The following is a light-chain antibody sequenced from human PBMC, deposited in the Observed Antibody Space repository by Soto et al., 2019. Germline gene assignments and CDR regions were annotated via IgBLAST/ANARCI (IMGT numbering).Light chain of an antibody. V-gene: IGKV3-11*01. J-gene: IGKJ3*01. CDR1: QGVRSS. CDR2: DTS. CDR3: QQRTNWPPIFT. Sequence: EIVLTQFPATLSMSPGERATLSCRASQGVRSSLAWYQQKPGQAPRLLIYDTSNRATGTPARFSGSGSGTNFTLTISSLESEDFAVYYCQQRTNWPPIFTFGPGTKVDI.